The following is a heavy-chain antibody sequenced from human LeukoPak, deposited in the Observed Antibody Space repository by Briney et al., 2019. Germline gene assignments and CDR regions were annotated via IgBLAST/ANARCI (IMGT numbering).Heavy chain of an antibody. J-gene: IGHJ6*03. D-gene: IGHD5-24*01. CDR3: ARGRGDGYNWIYYYYYMDV. CDR1: GGSISSYY. CDR2: INHSGST. V-gene: IGHV4-34*01. Sequence: SETLSLTCTVSGGSISSYYWSWIRQPPGKGLEWLGEINHSGSTNYNPSLKSRVTISVDTSKNQFSLKLSSVTAADTAVYYCARGRGDGYNWIYYYYYMDVWGKGTTVTVSS.